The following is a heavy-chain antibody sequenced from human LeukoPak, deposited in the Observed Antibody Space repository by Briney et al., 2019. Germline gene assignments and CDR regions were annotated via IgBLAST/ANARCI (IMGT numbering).Heavy chain of an antibody. CDR3: AKDTYGSGNWFDP. CDR2: IWYDGSNK. J-gene: IGHJ5*02. V-gene: IGHV3-33*06. Sequence: PGRSLRLSCAASGFTFSSYGMHWVRQAPGKGLEWVAVIWYDGSNKYYADSVKGRFTISRDNSKNTLYLQMNSLRAEDTAVYYCAKDTYGSGNWFDPWGQGTLVTVSS. CDR1: GFTFSSYG. D-gene: IGHD3-10*01.